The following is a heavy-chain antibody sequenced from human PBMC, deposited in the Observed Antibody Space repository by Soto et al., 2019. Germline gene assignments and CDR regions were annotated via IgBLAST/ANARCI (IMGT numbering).Heavy chain of an antibody. CDR1: GYTFSIYG. V-gene: IGHV1-18*01. Sequence: QVQLVQSAAGVKKPGASLKVSCKASGYTFSIYGVTWVRQAPGQGLEWMGWIATYNGNTNYAQKLQGRVTMTTDTSSTTAYMELRSLRSDDTAVYYCARGSDIAAAYDYCGQGTPVTVSS. J-gene: IGHJ4*02. CDR3: ARGSDIAAAYDY. D-gene: IGHD6-13*01. CDR2: IATYNGNT.